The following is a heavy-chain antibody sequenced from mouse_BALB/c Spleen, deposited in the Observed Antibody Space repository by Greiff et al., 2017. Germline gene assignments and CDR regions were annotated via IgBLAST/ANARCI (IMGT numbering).Heavy chain of an antibody. CDR1: GYSFTGYY. Sequence: VQLQQSGPELVKPGASVKISCKASGYSFTGYYMHWVKQSTGKSLEWIGNIVPYYGGTSYNQKFKGKATLTVDKSSSTAYMQLKSLTSEDSAVYDCARSGITTVGRDFDVWGAGTTVTVSS. D-gene: IGHD1-1*01. CDR2: IVPYYGGT. J-gene: IGHJ1*01. V-gene: IGHV1S135*01. CDR3: ARSGITTVGRDFDV.